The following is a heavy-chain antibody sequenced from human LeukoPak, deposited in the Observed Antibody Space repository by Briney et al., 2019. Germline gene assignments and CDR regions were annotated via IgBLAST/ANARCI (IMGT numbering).Heavy chain of an antibody. CDR1: GFTFSDYY. J-gene: IGHJ4*02. CDR2: ISFSGSPT. V-gene: IGHV3-11*01. CDR3: ARDRAYYYDSSGYYYFDH. Sequence: PGGSLRLSCAASGFTFSDYYMSWIRQAPGKGLEWISYISFSGSPTQYADSVKGRFTISRDNAKNSLYLQMNSLRDEDTAVYYCARDRAYYYDSSGYYYFDHWGQGTLVTVSS. D-gene: IGHD3-22*01.